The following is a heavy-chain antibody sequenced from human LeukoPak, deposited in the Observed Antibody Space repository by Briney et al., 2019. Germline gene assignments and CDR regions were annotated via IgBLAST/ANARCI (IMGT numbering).Heavy chain of an antibody. CDR1: GDSVSINSAA. J-gene: IGHJ4*02. CDR3: ARELETTGFDY. V-gene: IGHV6-1*01. Sequence: SQTLSLTFAISGDSVSINSAAWNWLRQSPSRGLEWLGRTYYRSKWYNDYAVSVKSRITINPDTSKNQFSLQLNSVTPEDTAVYYCARELETTGFDYWGQGTLVTVSS. D-gene: IGHD1-1*01. CDR2: TYYRSKWYN.